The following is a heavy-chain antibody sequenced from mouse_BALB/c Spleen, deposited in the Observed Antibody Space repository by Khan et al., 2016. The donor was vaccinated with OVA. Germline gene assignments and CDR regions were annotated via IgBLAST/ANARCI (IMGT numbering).Heavy chain of an antibody. CDR3: SRTGYGSLGY. J-gene: IGHJ2*03. D-gene: IGHD1-1*01. CDR2: INPNNGGT. CDR1: GYIFTDYN. V-gene: IGHV1-18*01. Sequence: VQLQQSGPELVKPGASVKIPCKASGYIFTDYNMDWVKQSHGQSLEWIGDINPNNGGTFYNQKFKGKATLTVDKSSSTAYMELRSLTSEDTAVYYCSRTGYGSLGYWGQGTSLTVSS.